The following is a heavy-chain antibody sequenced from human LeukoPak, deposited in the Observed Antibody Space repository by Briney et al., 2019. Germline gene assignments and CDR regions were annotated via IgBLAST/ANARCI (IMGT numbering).Heavy chain of an antibody. Sequence: GGSLRLSCAASGFILSDFTMNWVRQAPGKGLEWVSTISDTGVTHYADSVKGRFTISRDSDKNSQYLQIYSLRDEDTAVYYCARYYFGSGNCRTFDRWGQGTLVIVSS. CDR3: ARYYFGSGNCRTFDR. J-gene: IGHJ4*02. D-gene: IGHD3-10*01. CDR2: ISDTGVT. V-gene: IGHV3-69-1*01. CDR1: GFILSDFT.